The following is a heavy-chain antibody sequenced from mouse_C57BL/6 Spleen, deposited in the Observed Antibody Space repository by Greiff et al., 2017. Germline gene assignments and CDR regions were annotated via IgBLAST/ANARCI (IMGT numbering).Heavy chain of an antibody. V-gene: IGHV1-15*01. D-gene: IGHD1-1*01. Sequence: QVQLQQSGAELVRPGASVPLSCKASGYTFTDYEMHWVKHTPVHGLEWIGAIDPETGGTAYNQKFKGKAILTADKSSSTAYMELRSLTSEDSAVYYCTRERITTVVEYCDNWGQGTTLTVAS. CDR1: GYTFTDYE. CDR3: TRERITTVVEYCDN. J-gene: IGHJ2*01. CDR2: IDPETGGT.